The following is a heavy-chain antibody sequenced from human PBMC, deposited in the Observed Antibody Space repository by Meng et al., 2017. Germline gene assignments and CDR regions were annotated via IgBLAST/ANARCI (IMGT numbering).Heavy chain of an antibody. CDR1: GGSISSSNW. V-gene: IGHV4-4*02. Sequence: QGPWQESGPGLVKPSGPLSLTCAVSGGSISSSNWWSWVRQPPGKGLEWIGEIYHSGSTNYNPSLKSRVTISVDKSKNQFSLKLSSVTAADTAVYYCASRATMVRGVPNWFDPWGQGTLVTVSS. CDR2: IYHSGST. D-gene: IGHD3-10*01. J-gene: IGHJ5*02. CDR3: ASRATMVRGVPNWFDP.